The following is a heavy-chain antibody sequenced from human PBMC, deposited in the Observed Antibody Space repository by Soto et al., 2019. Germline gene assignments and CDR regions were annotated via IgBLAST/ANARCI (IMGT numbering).Heavy chain of an antibody. Sequence: EVQLVVSGGGLVKPGGSLRLSCAASGFTFSYYSMSWVRQAPGRGLEWVSSISSSTTYISYADSVRGRFTISRDNAKNSLDLQTNSLRAEDTAVYYCVRDPVGVDSMFYFDSWGQGTLVTVTS. D-gene: IGHD2-15*01. V-gene: IGHV3-21*02. CDR3: VRDPVGVDSMFYFDS. CDR1: GFTFSYYS. J-gene: IGHJ4*02. CDR2: ISSSTTYI.